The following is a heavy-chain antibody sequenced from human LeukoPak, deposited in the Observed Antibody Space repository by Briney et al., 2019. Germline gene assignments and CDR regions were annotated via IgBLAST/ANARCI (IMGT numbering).Heavy chain of an antibody. V-gene: IGHV3-23*01. CDR1: EFTFRSYA. D-gene: IGHD3-10*01. CDR2: ISGSGGST. J-gene: IGHJ4*02. Sequence: TGGSLRLSCAASEFTFRSYAMSWVRQAPGKGLEWVSAISGSGGSTYYADSVKGRFTISRDNSKNTLYLQMNSLRAEDTAVYYCAKDESLLWFGELSILFDYWGQGTLVTVSS. CDR3: AKDESLLWFGELSILFDY.